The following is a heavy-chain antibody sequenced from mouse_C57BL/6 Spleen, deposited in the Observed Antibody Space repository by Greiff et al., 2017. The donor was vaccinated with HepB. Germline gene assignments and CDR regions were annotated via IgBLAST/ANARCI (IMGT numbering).Heavy chain of an antibody. V-gene: IGHV3-6*01. Sequence: EVKLQQSGPGLVKPSQSLSLTCSVTGYSITSGYYWNWIRQFPGNKLEWMGYISYDGSNNYNPSLKNRISITRDTSKNQFFLKLNSVTTEDTATYYCTRDHGYSLYYYAMDYWGQGTSVTVSS. J-gene: IGHJ4*01. D-gene: IGHD2-3*01. CDR2: ISYDGSN. CDR3: TRDHGYSLYYYAMDY. CDR1: GYSITSGYY.